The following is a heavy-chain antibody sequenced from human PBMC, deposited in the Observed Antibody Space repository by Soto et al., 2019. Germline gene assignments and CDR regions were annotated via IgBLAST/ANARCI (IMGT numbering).Heavy chain of an antibody. CDR1: GDTVLSYYAA. Sequence: SQTLSLTRDISGDTVLSYYAAWNWIRQSPSRGLEWLGRTYYRSQWRPQWRHDYAVSVSSRITITSDTAKNQFSLQLNSVSPDDTAVYYCARGFRDSSGYYYEDYWGQGTLVTVSS. D-gene: IGHD3-22*01. CDR2: TYYRSQWRPQWRH. V-gene: IGHV6-1*01. J-gene: IGHJ4*02. CDR3: ARGFRDSSGYYYEDY.